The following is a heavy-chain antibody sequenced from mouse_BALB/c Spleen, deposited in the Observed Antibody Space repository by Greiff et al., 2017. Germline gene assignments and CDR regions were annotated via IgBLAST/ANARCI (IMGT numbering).Heavy chain of an antibody. Sequence: EVKVVESGGGLVQPGGSLKLSCAASGFTFSSYGMSWVRQTPDKRLELVATINSNGGSTYYPDSVKGRFTISRDNAKNTLYLQMSSLKSEDTAMYYCAREGYGSSSWFAYWGQGTLVTVSA. CDR2: INSNGGST. V-gene: IGHV5-6-3*01. CDR1: GFTFSSYG. D-gene: IGHD1-1*01. CDR3: AREGYGSSSWFAY. J-gene: IGHJ3*01.